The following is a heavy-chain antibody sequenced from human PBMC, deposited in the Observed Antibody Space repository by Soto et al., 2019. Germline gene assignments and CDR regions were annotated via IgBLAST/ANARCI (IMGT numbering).Heavy chain of an antibody. J-gene: IGHJ4*02. Sequence: QVQLVQSGAEVKKPGASVKVSCRASGYTFSNYAVHWVRQAPRQRLEWMGWINVGNGNTKCSQKFQGRVTITRDTSASTAYMELSSLRFEDTAVYYCARGGTQLWFDFWGQGTLVTVSS. CDR1: GYTFSNYA. CDR3: ARGGTQLWFDF. V-gene: IGHV1-3*01. D-gene: IGHD1-1*01. CDR2: INVGNGNT.